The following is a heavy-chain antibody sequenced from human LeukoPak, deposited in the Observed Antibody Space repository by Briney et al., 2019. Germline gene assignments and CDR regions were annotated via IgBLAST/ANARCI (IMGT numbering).Heavy chain of an antibody. CDR3: AKDRANAWSSDY. Sequence: PGGSLRLSCAASGFTCSNYAMYWVRQAPGKGLEWGAFTTYDGSDKYYGDSVKGRFTISRDNSKNTLYLQMNSLRAEDTAVYYCAKDRANAWSSDYWGQGTLVTVSS. CDR1: GFTCSNYA. D-gene: IGHD3-10*01. J-gene: IGHJ4*02. CDR2: TTYDGSDK. V-gene: IGHV3-30*02.